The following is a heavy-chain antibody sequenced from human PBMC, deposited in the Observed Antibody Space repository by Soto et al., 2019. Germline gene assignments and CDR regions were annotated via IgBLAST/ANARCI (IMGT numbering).Heavy chain of an antibody. D-gene: IGHD6-19*01. CDR3: AKEHNTGWYYYDY. V-gene: IGHV3-30*18. CDR2: ISYDGSNT. CDR1: GFTFSTYG. Sequence: GGSLRLSCAASGFTFSTYGMHWVRQAPGKGLEWVAVISYDGSNTYYADSVKGRFTISRDNSKNTLYLQMNSLRAEDTAVFYCAKEHNTGWYYYDYWGQGTLVPVSS. J-gene: IGHJ4*02.